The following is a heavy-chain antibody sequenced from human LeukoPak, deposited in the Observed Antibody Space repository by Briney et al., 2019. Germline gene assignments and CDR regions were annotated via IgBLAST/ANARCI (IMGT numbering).Heavy chain of an antibody. CDR1: GFTFSSYW. V-gene: IGHV3-21*01. Sequence: GGSLRLSCAASGFTFSSYWMSWVRQAPGKGLEWVSSISSSSSYIYYADSVKGRFTISRDNAKNSLYLQMNSLRAGDTAVYYCARDAALRYGYSRLLYEPYYFDYWGQGTLVTVSS. CDR3: ARDAALRYGYSRLLYEPYYFDY. D-gene: IGHD6-13*01. J-gene: IGHJ4*02. CDR2: ISSSSSYI.